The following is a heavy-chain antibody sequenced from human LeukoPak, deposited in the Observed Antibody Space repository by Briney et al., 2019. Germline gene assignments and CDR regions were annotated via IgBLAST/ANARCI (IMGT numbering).Heavy chain of an antibody. J-gene: IGHJ5*02. CDR2: IYYNGFT. Sequence: SETLSLTCTVSGGSISSSSYYWGWFRQPPGQGLEWIAYIYYNGFTQYTPSLGSRVTISGDTSKNQFSLKLSSVPAADTALYYCARIGREPRPNWFDPWGQGTLVIVSS. D-gene: IGHD1-14*01. CDR3: ARIGREPRPNWFDP. CDR1: GGSISSSSYY. V-gene: IGHV4-39*07.